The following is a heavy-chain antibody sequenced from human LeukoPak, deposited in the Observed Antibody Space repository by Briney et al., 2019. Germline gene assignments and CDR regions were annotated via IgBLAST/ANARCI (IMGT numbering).Heavy chain of an antibody. V-gene: IGHV3-74*01. J-gene: IGHJ5*02. CDR3: ARVRAHDSSGYYYVPNWFDP. Sequence: GGSLRLSCAASAFTFSSYWMHWVLQAPGKGLVWVSRINSDGSSTSYADSVKGRFTISRDNAKNTLYLQMNSPRAEDTAVYYCARVRAHDSSGYYYVPNWFDPWGQGTLVTVSS. CDR2: INSDGSST. D-gene: IGHD3-22*01. CDR1: AFTFSSYW.